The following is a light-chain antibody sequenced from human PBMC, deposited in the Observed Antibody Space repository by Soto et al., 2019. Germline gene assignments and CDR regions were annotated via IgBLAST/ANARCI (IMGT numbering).Light chain of an antibody. CDR2: GAS. CDR3: QQYGSSSWT. Sequence: EIVLTQSPGTLSLSPGERATLSCRASQSVSSTYFAWYQQRFGQAPRLLIYGASTRATGIPDRFSGSGSGRDVTLTISRLEPEDFAVYYCQQYGSSSWTFGQGTKVEIK. J-gene: IGKJ1*01. V-gene: IGKV3-20*01. CDR1: QSVSSTY.